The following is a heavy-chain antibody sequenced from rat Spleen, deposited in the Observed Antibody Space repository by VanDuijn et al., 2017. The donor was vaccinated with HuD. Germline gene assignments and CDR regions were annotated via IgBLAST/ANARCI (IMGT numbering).Heavy chain of an antibody. CDR3: TTGYGYTPDY. CDR1: GFTFSDYF. J-gene: IGHJ2*01. D-gene: IGHD1-9*01. V-gene: IGHV5-20*01. CDR2: ISYDGGNT. Sequence: EVQLAESGGGLVQPGRSLKLSCAASGFTFSDYFMAWVRQAPTKGLEWVASISYDGGNTYYRDSVKGRFTISRDIAKSTLYLQMNDLRSEDTATYYCTTGYGYTPDYWGQGVMVTVSS.